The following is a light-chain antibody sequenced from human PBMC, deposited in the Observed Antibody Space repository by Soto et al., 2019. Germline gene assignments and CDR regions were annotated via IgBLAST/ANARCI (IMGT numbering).Light chain of an antibody. V-gene: IGKV3-20*01. J-gene: IGKJ1*01. Sequence: EIVLTQSPGTLSLSPGERATLSCRASQSVSSSYLAWYQQKPGQPPRLLIYGASSRATGIPDRFSGSGSGTDFTLTSSRLEPEDFAVYYCQQYGSALWTFDQGTKVEIK. CDR1: QSVSSSY. CDR2: GAS. CDR3: QQYGSALWT.